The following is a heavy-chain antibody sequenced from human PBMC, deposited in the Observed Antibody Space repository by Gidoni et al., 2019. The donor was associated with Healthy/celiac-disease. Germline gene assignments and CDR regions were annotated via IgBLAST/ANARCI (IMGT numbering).Heavy chain of an antibody. CDR2: ISWNSGSI. Sequence: EVQLVESGGGLVQPGRSLRLSCAASGFTFDDYAMHWVRQAPGKGLEWVSGISWNSGSIGYADSVKGRFTISRDNAKNSLYLQMNSLRAEDTALYYCAKTLSDYGADGMDVWGQGTTVTVSS. D-gene: IGHD4-17*01. CDR1: GFTFDDYA. V-gene: IGHV3-9*01. J-gene: IGHJ6*02. CDR3: AKTLSDYGADGMDV.